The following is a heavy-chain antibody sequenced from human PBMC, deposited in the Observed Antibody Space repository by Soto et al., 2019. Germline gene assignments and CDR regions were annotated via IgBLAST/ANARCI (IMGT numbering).Heavy chain of an antibody. Sequence: SETLSLTCTVSGGSISSGGYYWSWIRQHPGKGLEWVGYIYYSGSTYYNPSLKSRVTISVDTSKNQFSLKLSSVTAADTAVYYCARRHSSREYFQHWGQGTLVTVSS. V-gene: IGHV4-31*03. CDR1: GGSISSGGYY. CDR3: ARRHSSREYFQH. D-gene: IGHD6-13*01. J-gene: IGHJ1*01. CDR2: IYYSGST.